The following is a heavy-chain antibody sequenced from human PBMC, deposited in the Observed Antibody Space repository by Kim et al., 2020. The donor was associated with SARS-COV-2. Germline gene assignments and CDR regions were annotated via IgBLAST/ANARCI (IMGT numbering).Heavy chain of an antibody. J-gene: IGHJ6*03. V-gene: IGHV3-11*01. Sequence: GRFTISRDNAKNSLYLQMNSLRAEDTAVYYCARSKWIQLWLRGDYYYMDVWGKGTTVTVSS. D-gene: IGHD5-18*01. CDR3: ARSKWIQLWLRGDYYYMDV.